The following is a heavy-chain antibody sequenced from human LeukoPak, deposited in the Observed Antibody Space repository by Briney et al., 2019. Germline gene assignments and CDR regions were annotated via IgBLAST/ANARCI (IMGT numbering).Heavy chain of an antibody. CDR2: ISGSGGST. V-gene: IGHV3-23*01. Sequence: GGSLRLSCAASGFTFSSYAMSWVRQAPGKGLEWVSAISGSGGSTYYADSVKGWLTISRDNSKNTLYLQMNSLRAEDTAVYYCAKVPTNYYDSSGYYLYFDYWGQGTLVIVSS. J-gene: IGHJ4*02. CDR1: GFTFSSYA. CDR3: AKVPTNYYDSSGYYLYFDY. D-gene: IGHD3-22*01.